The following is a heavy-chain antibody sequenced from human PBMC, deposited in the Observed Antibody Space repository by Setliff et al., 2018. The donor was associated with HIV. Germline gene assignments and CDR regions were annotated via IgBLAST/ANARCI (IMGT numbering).Heavy chain of an antibody. CDR3: ARERSGGSCYSCNYYYMDV. D-gene: IGHD2-15*01. CDR1: GASISSDSYY. V-gene: IGHV4-61*09. CDR2: IYTGVNT. J-gene: IGHJ6*03. Sequence: SETLSLTCTVSGASISSDSYYWTWIRQPAGKGLEWIGHIYTGVNTNYNPSLRSRVTISVDTSKNQFSLNLNSVTAADTAVYYCARERSGGSCYSCNYYYMDVWGKGTTVTVSS.